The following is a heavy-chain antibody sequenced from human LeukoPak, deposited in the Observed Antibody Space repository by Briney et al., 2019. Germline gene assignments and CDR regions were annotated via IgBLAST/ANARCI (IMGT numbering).Heavy chain of an antibody. CDR3: AKVRWFGELFLYDP. CDR1: GITLSNYG. J-gene: IGHJ5*02. Sequence: GGSLRLSCAVSGITLSNYGMSWVRQAPGKGLEWVSAISGSGGSTYYADSVKGRFTISRDNSKNTLYLRMNSLRAEDTAVYYCAKVRWFGELFLYDPWGQGTLVTVSS. CDR2: ISGSGGST. V-gene: IGHV3-23*01. D-gene: IGHD3-10*01.